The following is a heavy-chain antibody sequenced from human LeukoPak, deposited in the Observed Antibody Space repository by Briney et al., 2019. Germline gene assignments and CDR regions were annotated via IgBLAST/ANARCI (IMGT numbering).Heavy chain of an antibody. D-gene: IGHD4-17*01. J-gene: IGHJ4*02. CDR3: ARSDVSTVTHDY. Sequence: GGSLRLSCAASGFTFSSYSMNWARQAPGKGLEWVSSISSSSSYIYYADSVKGRFTISRDNAKNSLYLQMNSLRAEDTAVYYCARSDVSTVTHDYWGQGTLVTVSS. V-gene: IGHV3-21*01. CDR1: GFTFSSYS. CDR2: ISSSSSYI.